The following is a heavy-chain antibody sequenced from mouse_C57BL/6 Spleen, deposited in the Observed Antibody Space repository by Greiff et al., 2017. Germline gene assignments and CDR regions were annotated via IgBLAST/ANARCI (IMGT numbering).Heavy chain of an antibody. CDR3: ARSSSCYYFDY. CDR1: GYAFTNYL. CDR2: INPGSGGT. V-gene: IGHV1-54*01. J-gene: IGHJ2*01. D-gene: IGHD3-1*01. Sequence: VQLQQSGAELVRPGTSVKVSCKASGYAFTNYLIEWVKQRPGQGLEWIGVINPGSGGTNYNEKFKGKATLTADKSSSTAYMQLSSLTSEDSAVYFCARSSSCYYFDYWGQGTTLTVSS.